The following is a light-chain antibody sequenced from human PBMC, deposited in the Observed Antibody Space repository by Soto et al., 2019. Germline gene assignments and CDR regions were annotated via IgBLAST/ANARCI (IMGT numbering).Light chain of an antibody. J-gene: IGKJ4*01. Sequence: DIVLTQSPDSLALSLGERATINCKSSQSLFYSPRNRSDLGWFQQKQGQPPRLLIYWASSREPGVPDRFSGSESGTDFTLTISSLQAEDVAVYYCQQYFSTPPLTFGGGTKVEIK. CDR1: QSLFYSPRNRSD. CDR2: WAS. CDR3: QQYFSTPPLT. V-gene: IGKV4-1*01.